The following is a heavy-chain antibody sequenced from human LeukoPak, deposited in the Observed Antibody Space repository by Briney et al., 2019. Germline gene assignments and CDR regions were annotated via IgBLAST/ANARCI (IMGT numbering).Heavy chain of an antibody. Sequence: PSETLSLTCTVSGGSISSSSYYWGWIRQPPGEGLEWTGSIYYSGSTYYNPSLKSRVTISVDTSKNQFSLKMNSVTAADTAVYYCARHSGLRSPFDPWGQGTLVTVSS. D-gene: IGHD3-3*01. CDR3: ARHSGLRSPFDP. CDR1: GGSISSSSYY. CDR2: IYYSGST. V-gene: IGHV4-39*01. J-gene: IGHJ5*02.